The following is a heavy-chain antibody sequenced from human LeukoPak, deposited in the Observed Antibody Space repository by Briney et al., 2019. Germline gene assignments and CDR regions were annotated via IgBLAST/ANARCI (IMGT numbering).Heavy chain of an antibody. V-gene: IGHV4-34*01. CDR1: GGSFSGYH. CDR3: ARAPGGYLYYYDSRYYFDY. D-gene: IGHD3-22*01. Sequence: SETLSLTCAVYGGSFSGYHWSWIRQPPGKGLEWIGEINHSGSTNYNPSLKSRVTTSVDTSKNQFSLKLSSVTAADTAVYYCARAPGGYLYYYDSRYYFDYWGQGTLVTVSS. J-gene: IGHJ4*02. CDR2: INHSGST.